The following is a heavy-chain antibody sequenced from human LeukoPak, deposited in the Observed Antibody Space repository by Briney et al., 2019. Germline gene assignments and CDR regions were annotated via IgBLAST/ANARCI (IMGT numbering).Heavy chain of an antibody. CDR3: ARSDYYDSSGYYSVDY. CDR2: IYYSGST. V-gene: IGHV4-61*08. D-gene: IGHD3-22*01. J-gene: IGHJ4*02. Sequence: SETLSLTCTVSGGSISSGDYYWSWIRQPPGKGLEWIGYIYYSGSTNYNPSLKSRVTISVDTSKNQFSLKLSSVTAADTAVYYCARSDYYDSSGYYSVDYWGQGTLVTVSS. CDR1: GGSISSGDYY.